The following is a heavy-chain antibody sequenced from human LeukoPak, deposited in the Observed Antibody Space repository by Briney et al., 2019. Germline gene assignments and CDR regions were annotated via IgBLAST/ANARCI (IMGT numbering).Heavy chain of an antibody. CDR2: IYYSGST. V-gene: IGHV4-59*01. CDR1: GGSISGYY. D-gene: IGHD6-19*01. CDR3: ARVVSAVAGTFVSFDY. Sequence: SETLSLTCTVSGGSISGYYWSWIRQPPGKGLEWIGYIYYSGSTNYNPSLKSRVTISVDTSKTQFSLKLSSVTAADTAVYYCARVVSAVAGTFVSFDYWGQGTLVTVSS. J-gene: IGHJ4*02.